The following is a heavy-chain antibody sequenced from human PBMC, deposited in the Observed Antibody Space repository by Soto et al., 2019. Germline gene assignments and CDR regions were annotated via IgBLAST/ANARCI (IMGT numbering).Heavy chain of an antibody. Sequence: QVQLQQWGAGLLKPSETLSLTCAVSGGSFRAYYWTWIRQPPGRGLEWIGEIDHSGSTNYNPSLEGRVTMSIDTAKNRFSLNVTSVTAADTAVYSCVRGLRYSGMDVWGQGTTVTVS. CDR3: VRGLRYSGMDV. CDR2: IDHSGST. J-gene: IGHJ6*02. CDR1: GGSFRAYY. V-gene: IGHV4-34*01. D-gene: IGHD2-15*01.